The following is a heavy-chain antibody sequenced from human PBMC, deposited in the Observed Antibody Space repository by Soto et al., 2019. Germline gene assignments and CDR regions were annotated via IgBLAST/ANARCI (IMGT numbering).Heavy chain of an antibody. Sequence: LRLSCPASGFTFRSYAMSWVRQAPGKGLEWVSAISGSGGSTYYTDSVKGRFTISRDNSKNTLYLQMNSLRAEDTAVYYCAANWNHDYWGQGTLVTVSS. CDR2: ISGSGGST. CDR1: GFTFRSYA. J-gene: IGHJ4*02. CDR3: AANWNHDY. V-gene: IGHV3-23*01. D-gene: IGHD1-1*01.